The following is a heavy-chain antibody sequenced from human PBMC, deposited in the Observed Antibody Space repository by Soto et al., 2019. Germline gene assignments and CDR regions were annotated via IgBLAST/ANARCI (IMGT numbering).Heavy chain of an antibody. J-gene: IGHJ4*02. CDR3: ARDDYHYGAY. CDR1: GFSFRDYF. Sequence: QVQLVESGGGLVKPGASLRLSCAASGFSFRDYFMSWFRQAPGKGLEWVSYIGPYGNSIYYADSVKGRFSISRDDAKNSLFLHMKSLRGEDTALYFCARDDYHYGAYWGQGTPVTVSS. CDR2: IGPYGNSI. D-gene: IGHD3-16*01. V-gene: IGHV3-11*01.